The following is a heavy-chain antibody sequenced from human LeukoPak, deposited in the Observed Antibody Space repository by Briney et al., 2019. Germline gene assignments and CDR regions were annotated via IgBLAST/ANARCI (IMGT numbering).Heavy chain of an antibody. D-gene: IGHD1-1*01. V-gene: IGHV2-5*01. CDR1: GFSVSSSGVA. CDR3: AHLTTSAYYYDY. Sequence: ESGPTVVKPTETLTLTCTCSGFSVSSSGVAVGWMRQPPGKALEWLGHIYWNDDDYCSTSLKSRLTITRDTSENQVVLTMTNMDPVDTATYYCAHLTTSAYYYDYWGQGTLVTVSS. CDR2: IYWNDDD. J-gene: IGHJ4*02.